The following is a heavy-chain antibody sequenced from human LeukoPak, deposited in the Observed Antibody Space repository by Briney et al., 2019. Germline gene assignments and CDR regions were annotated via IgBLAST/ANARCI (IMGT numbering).Heavy chain of an antibody. D-gene: IGHD6-19*01. J-gene: IGHJ4*02. CDR2: ISGSGSNT. Sequence: GGSLRLSCEASGLTFKSYAMAWVRQAPGKGLEWVSVISGSGSNTDSADSVKGRFTISRDNSKNTLYLQMNSLRAEDTAVYYCAKNSAGYSSGWYVYWGQGTLVTVSS. CDR3: AKNSAGYSSGWYVY. CDR1: GLTFKSYA. V-gene: IGHV3-23*01.